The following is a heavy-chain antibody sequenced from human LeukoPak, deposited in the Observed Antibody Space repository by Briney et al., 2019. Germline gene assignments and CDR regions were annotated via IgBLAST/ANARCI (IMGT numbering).Heavy chain of an antibody. CDR2: LWGNNKNI. D-gene: IGHD2-8*01. CDR3: ARDLGYCTNGACHTRFDY. Sequence: TGGSLRLSCAASGFTFSTHTMSWVRQAPGKGLEWVSALWGNNKNIYYADSVKGRFTISRDNSGNMVYLQMSDLRAEDTAVYYCARDLGYCTNGACHTRFDYWGQGTLVTVSS. J-gene: IGHJ4*02. V-gene: IGHV3-23*01. CDR1: GFTFSTHT.